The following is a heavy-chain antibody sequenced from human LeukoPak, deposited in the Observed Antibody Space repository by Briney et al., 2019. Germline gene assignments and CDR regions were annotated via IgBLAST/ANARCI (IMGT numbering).Heavy chain of an antibody. Sequence: SETLSLTCTVPGGSISSGGYYWSWIRQHPGKGLEWIGYIYYSGSTYYNPSLKSRVTISVDTSKNQFSLKLSSVTAADTAVYYCASKRFIAVAGFDYWGQGTLVTVSS. D-gene: IGHD6-19*01. CDR2: IYYSGST. CDR3: ASKRFIAVAGFDY. V-gene: IGHV4-31*03. J-gene: IGHJ4*02. CDR1: GGSISSGGYY.